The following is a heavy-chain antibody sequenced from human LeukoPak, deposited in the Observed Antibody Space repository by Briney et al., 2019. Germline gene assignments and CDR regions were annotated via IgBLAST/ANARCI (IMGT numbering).Heavy chain of an antibody. CDR2: IYYSGST. CDR1: GGSISSYY. V-gene: IGHV4-59*01. Sequence: SETLSLTCTVSGGSISSYYWSWVRQPPGKGLEWIGYIYYSGSTNYNPSLKSRVTISVDTSKNQFSLKLSSVTAADTAVYYCARDRAYSYGHTYYYYMDVWGKGTTVTVSS. CDR3: ARDRAYSYGHTYYYYMDV. D-gene: IGHD5-18*01. J-gene: IGHJ6*03.